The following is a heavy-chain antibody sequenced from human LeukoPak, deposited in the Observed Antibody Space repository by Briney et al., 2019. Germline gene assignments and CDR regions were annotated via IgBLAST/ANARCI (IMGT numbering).Heavy chain of an antibody. Sequence: AGSLRLSCSASGFTFSRYAMDWVRQAQGKGLEYVLAISSNGGSSYYADSVKGRFTISRDNSKNTLYLQMNGQSAEDTAVYYCVRDSWGSYYTYYFDYWGQGTLVTVSS. D-gene: IGHD3-10*01. CDR2: ISSNGGSS. CDR1: GFTFSRYA. CDR3: VRDSWGSYYTYYFDY. J-gene: IGHJ4*02. V-gene: IGHV3-64D*06.